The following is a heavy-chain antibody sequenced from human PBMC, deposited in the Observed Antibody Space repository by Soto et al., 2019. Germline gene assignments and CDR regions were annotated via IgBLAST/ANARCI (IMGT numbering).Heavy chain of an antibody. J-gene: IGHJ6*03. D-gene: IGHD3-3*02. CDR1: GGSISSYY. CDR2: IYYSGST. CDR3: ARVHSPYSYYMDV. Sequence: SETLSLTCTVSGGSISSYYWSWIRQPPGKGLEWIGYIYYSGSTNYNPSLKSRVTISVDTSKNQFSLKLSSVTAADTAVYYCARVHSPYSYYMDVWGKGTTVTVS. V-gene: IGHV4-59*01.